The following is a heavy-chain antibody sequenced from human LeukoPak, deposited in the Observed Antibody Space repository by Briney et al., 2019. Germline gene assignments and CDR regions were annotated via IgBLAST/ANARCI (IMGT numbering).Heavy chain of an antibody. D-gene: IGHD7-27*01. Sequence: GGSLRLSCAASGFTFGTYAMNWVRQAPGKEPEWASTVGVGGDLFYSDSVKGRFTISRDTSKNTLILQMHSLRAEDTATYHCARDRTYPWGALGIWGQGTMVTVSS. J-gene: IGHJ3*02. CDR3: ARDRTYPWGALGI. V-gene: IGHV3-23*01. CDR1: GFTFGTYA. CDR2: VGVGGDL.